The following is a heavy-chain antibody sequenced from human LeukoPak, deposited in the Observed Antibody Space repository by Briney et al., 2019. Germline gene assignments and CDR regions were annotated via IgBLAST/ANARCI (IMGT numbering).Heavy chain of an antibody. Sequence: GGSLRLSCAASGFTFSSYFWMHWVRQAPGKGLVWVSRIKSDGSSSTYADSVKGRFTISRDNAKNSLYLQMNTLRAEDTAVYYCVRDLDLGGYSSFEYWGQGTLVTVSS. CDR3: VRDLDLGGYSSFEY. V-gene: IGHV3-74*01. D-gene: IGHD4-23*01. CDR1: GFTFSSYFW. J-gene: IGHJ4*02. CDR2: IKSDGSSS.